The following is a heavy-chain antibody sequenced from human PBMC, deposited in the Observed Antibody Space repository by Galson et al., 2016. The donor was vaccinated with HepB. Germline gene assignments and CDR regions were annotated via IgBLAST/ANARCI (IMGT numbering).Heavy chain of an antibody. Sequence: SETLSLTCTVSGTSIRSSSYYWGWIRQPPGKGLEWIGSIHYSGGTYYNPSLKSRVTISVDTSKNQFSRKLSSVTAADTAGYYCARHLLNYDILTGYSNWFDPWGQGTLVTVSS. D-gene: IGHD3-9*01. CDR3: ARHLLNYDILTGYSNWFDP. J-gene: IGHJ5*02. V-gene: IGHV4-39*01. CDR1: GTSIRSSSYY. CDR2: IHYSGGT.